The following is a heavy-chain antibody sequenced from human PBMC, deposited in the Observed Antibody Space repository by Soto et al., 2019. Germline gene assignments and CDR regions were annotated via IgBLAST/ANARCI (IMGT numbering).Heavy chain of an antibody. CDR2: IIPVFGTA. CDR3: ARESRYCSGGSCYFLPGIDY. V-gene: IGHV1-69*13. J-gene: IGHJ4*02. Sequence: ASVKVSCKASGGTFSNSGISWVRQAPGQGLEWMGGIIPVFGTANYAQKFQGRVTITADESTSTAYMELSSLRSEDTAVYYCARESRYCSGGSCYFLPGIDYWGQGTLVTVSS. CDR1: GGTFSNSG. D-gene: IGHD2-15*01.